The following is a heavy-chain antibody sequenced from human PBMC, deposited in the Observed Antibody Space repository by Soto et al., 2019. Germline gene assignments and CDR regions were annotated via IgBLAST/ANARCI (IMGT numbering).Heavy chain of an antibody. V-gene: IGHV1-18*01. CDR1: GYTFTSYG. Sequence: QVQLVQYGAEVKKPGASVKVSCKASGYTFTSYGISWVRQAPGQGLEWMGWISAYNGNTNYAQKLQGRVTMTTDTSTSAAYMELRSQRSDDTAVYYCARRVGGTIFGAQYGFDPWGQGTLVTVSS. D-gene: IGHD3-3*01. CDR3: ARRVGGTIFGAQYGFDP. J-gene: IGHJ5*02. CDR2: ISAYNGNT.